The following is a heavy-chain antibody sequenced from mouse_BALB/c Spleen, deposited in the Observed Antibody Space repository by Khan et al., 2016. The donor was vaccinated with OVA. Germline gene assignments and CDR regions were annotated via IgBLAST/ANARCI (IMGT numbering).Heavy chain of an antibody. CDR1: GYSITSDYA. Sequence: EVKLLESGPGLVKPSQSLSLTCTVTGYSITSDYAWNWIRQFPGNKLEWMGYISYSGCTSYNPSLKSRISFTRDTSKNQSFLQLNSVTADDTATYCCAMRRTYWGQGTLVTVSA. CDR2: ISYSGCT. V-gene: IGHV3-2*02. J-gene: IGHJ3*01. CDR3: AMRRTY.